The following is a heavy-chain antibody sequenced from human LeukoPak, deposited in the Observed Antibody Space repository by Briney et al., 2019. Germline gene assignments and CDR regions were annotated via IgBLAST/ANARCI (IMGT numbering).Heavy chain of an antibody. D-gene: IGHD6-19*01. J-gene: IGHJ6*03. CDR1: GFTFSNAW. Sequence: GGSLRLSCAASGFTFSNAWMSWVRQAPGKGLEWVSSISSTRSNKYYADSVKGRFTISRDNAKNSLYLQMNSLRAEDTAVYYCARDETVAGTLGFYYYYYMDVWGKGTTVTVSS. CDR2: ISSTRSNK. V-gene: IGHV3-21*01. CDR3: ARDETVAGTLGFYYYYYMDV.